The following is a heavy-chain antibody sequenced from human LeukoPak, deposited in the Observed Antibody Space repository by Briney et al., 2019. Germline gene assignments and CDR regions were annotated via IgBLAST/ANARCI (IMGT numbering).Heavy chain of an antibody. CDR3: ATSYLATVATAPY. J-gene: IGHJ4*02. CDR1: VYTFTSYG. V-gene: IGHV1-18*01. D-gene: IGHD4-17*01. CDR2: ISAYNGNT. Sequence: ASVKVSCKASVYTFTSYGISWVRQAPGQGLEWMGWISAYNGNTNYAQKLQGRVTMTTDTSTSTAYMELRSLRAEDTAAYYCATSYLATVATAPYWGQGTLVTVSS.